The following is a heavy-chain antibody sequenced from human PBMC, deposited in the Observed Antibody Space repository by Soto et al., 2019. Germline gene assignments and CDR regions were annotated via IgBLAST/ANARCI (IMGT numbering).Heavy chain of an antibody. CDR3: AKRGYGRYNWFDP. Sequence: VGSLRLSCAASGFTFSSYGMHWVRQAPGKGLEWVAVISYDGSNKYYADSVKGRFTISRDNSKNTLYLQMNSLRAEDTAVYYCAKRGYGRYNWFDPWGQGTLVTVSS. CDR2: ISYDGSNK. J-gene: IGHJ5*02. V-gene: IGHV3-30*18. D-gene: IGHD5-18*01. CDR1: GFTFSSYG.